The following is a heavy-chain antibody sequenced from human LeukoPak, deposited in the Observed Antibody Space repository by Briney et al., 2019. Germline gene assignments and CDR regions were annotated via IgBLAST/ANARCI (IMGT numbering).Heavy chain of an antibody. J-gene: IGHJ4*02. D-gene: IGHD2-15*01. V-gene: IGHV3-23*01. Sequence: GGSLRLSCAASGFTFSSYGMSWVRQAPGKGLEWVSGISGSGGSTDYADSVKGRFIISRDNSKNTLYLQMNSLRAEDTAVYYCAKDFRYCSGGSCHTPFDYWGQGTLVTVSS. CDR2: ISGSGGST. CDR1: GFTFSSYG. CDR3: AKDFRYCSGGSCHTPFDY.